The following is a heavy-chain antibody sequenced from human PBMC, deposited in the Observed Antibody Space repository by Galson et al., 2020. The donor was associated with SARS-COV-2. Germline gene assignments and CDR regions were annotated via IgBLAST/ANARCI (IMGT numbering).Heavy chain of an antibody. D-gene: IGHD5-18*01. J-gene: IGHJ6*02. V-gene: IGHV4-39*01. Sequence: SETLSLTCTVSGGSISSSSYYWGWIRQPPGKGLEWIGSIYYSGSTYYNPSLKSRVTISVDTSKNQFSLKLSSVTAADTAVYYCVSPYLSADMVIGGMDVWGQGTTVTVSS. CDR2: IYYSGST. CDR3: VSPYLSADMVIGGMDV. CDR1: GGSISSSSYY.